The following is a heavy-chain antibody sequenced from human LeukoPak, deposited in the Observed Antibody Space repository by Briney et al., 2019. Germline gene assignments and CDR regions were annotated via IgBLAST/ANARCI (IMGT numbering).Heavy chain of an antibody. CDR1: SGSISSGTYY. Sequence: SETLSLTCTVSSGSISSGTYYWSWIRQPAGKGLEWIGRIYSSGSTNYNPSLKSRVTISVDTSKNQFSLNLTSVTAADTAVYYCARGSVVVITQLDYWGQGTLVTVSS. V-gene: IGHV4-61*02. D-gene: IGHD3-22*01. J-gene: IGHJ4*02. CDR3: ARGSVVVITQLDY. CDR2: IYSSGST.